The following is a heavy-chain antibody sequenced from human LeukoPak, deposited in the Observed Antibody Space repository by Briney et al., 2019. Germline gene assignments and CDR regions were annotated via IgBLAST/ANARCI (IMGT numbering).Heavy chain of an antibody. J-gene: IGHJ3*02. V-gene: IGHV1-2*02. CDR3: ARDQGRYSTGTDAFDI. D-gene: IGHD1-26*01. CDR1: GYTFTDYY. Sequence: ASVKVSCKASGYTFTDYYINWVRQAPGQGLEWMGWINPNSGGTHYAQKFQGRVTMTRDTSITTAYLELPRLTSDDAAMYYCARDQGRYSTGTDAFDIWGQGTMVTVSS. CDR2: INPNSGGT.